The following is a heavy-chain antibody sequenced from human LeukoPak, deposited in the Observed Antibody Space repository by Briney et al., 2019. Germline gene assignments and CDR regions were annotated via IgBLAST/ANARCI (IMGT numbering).Heavy chain of an antibody. CDR1: GGSITNNY. D-gene: IGHD6-13*01. J-gene: IGHJ4*02. V-gene: IGHV4-59*13. CDR3: ARDRSAAPADY. CDR2: THDSGNS. Sequence: PSETLSLTCTVSGGSITNNYWAWVRQPPGKGLEWIGYTHDSGNSNYNPSLRSRVTISIDTSKNQFSLKLTSVTAADTAVYYCARDRSAAPADYWGQGTLVTVSS.